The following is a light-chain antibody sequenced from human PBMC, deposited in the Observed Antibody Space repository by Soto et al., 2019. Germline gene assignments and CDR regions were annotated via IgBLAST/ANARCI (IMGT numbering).Light chain of an antibody. V-gene: IGKV3D-15*01. CDR3: QQYSRYPVT. J-gene: IGKJ1*01. CDR1: QGISSH. CDR2: AAS. Sequence: TQSPSSFSASTGERATLSCRASQGISSHLDWYQQKPGQAPRLLISAASNRATGVPARFSGSGSGTDFTLTISCLQSEDFAIYYCQQYSRYPVTFGQGTKVDIK.